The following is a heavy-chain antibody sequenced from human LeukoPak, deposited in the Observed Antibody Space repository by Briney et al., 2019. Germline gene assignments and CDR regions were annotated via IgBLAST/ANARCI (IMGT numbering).Heavy chain of an antibody. D-gene: IGHD6-13*01. J-gene: IGHJ4*02. V-gene: IGHV4-39*01. CDR3: ATPGAAAGLFDY. CDR2: IHNGGRI. Sequence: PSETLSLTCTVSGGSISSGNYYWGWIRQPPGKGLEWIGTIHNGGRIDYNPSLKSRVTISVDSSKNQFSLKLNSVTAADTAVYYCATPGAAAGLFDYWGQGTLVTVSS. CDR1: GGSISSGNYY.